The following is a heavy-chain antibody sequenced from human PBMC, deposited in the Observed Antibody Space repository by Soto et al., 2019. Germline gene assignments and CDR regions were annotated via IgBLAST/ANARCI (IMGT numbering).Heavy chain of an antibody. J-gene: IGHJ3*02. V-gene: IGHV4-39*01. CDR1: GGSISSSSYY. D-gene: IGHD6-19*01. CDR3: ARRSGWDGFDI. Sequence: QLQLQESGPGLVKPSATLSLTCTVSGGSISSSSYYWGWIRQPPGKGLEWIGGMYYTGSTYYNPSLKSRVTMYVDTSNNQFSLKLRSVTAADTAVYYCARRSGWDGFDIWGQGTMVTVSS. CDR2: MYYTGST.